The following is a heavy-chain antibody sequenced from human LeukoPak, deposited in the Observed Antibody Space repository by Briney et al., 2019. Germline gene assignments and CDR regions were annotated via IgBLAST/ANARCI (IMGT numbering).Heavy chain of an antibody. CDR2: ISYDGSNK. J-gene: IGHJ4*02. CDR3: AKVRIPLLMGTGFDY. Sequence: GGSLRLSCAASGFTFSSYGMHWVRQAPGKGLEWVAVISYDGSNKYYADSVKGRFTISRDNSKNTLYLQMNSLRAEDTAVYYCAKVRIPLLMGTGFDYWGQGTLVTVSS. CDR1: GFTFSSYG. D-gene: IGHD3-10*01. V-gene: IGHV3-30*18.